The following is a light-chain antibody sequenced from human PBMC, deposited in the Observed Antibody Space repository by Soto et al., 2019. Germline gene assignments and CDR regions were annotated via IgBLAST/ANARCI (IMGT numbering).Light chain of an antibody. Sequence: DIQMTQSPSSLSTSAGDRVTITCRASQDISTYLAWDQQKPGRVPRLLIYVASTLHSGVPSRFSGSGSGTNVTLTISSLQPEDVATYYCQKYNSAPRTFGQGTKVEIK. V-gene: IGKV1-27*01. CDR3: QKYNSAPRT. J-gene: IGKJ1*01. CDR2: VAS. CDR1: QDISTY.